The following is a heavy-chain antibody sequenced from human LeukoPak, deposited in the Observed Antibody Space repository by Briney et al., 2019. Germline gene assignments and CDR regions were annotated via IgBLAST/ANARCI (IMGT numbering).Heavy chain of an antibody. CDR3: AKDGAYTSGHMDV. V-gene: IGHV3-23*01. CDR2: ITDDGYTT. D-gene: IGHD6-19*01. Sequence: GGSLRLSCAASGFTFSDYAMGWVRQAPGKGLEWVSIITDDGYTTYYADSVKGRFTLSRDNSKNTLYLQMNSLRAEDTAVYYCAKDGAYTSGHMDVWGKGTTVIVSS. J-gene: IGHJ6*03. CDR1: GFTFSDYA.